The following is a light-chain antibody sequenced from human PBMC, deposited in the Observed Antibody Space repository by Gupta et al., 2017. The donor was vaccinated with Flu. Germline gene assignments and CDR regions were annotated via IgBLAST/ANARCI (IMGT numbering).Light chain of an antibody. CDR2: GAS. V-gene: IGKV3-20*01. J-gene: IGKJ3*01. CDR1: QSVSSSY. Sequence: EIVLTQSPGTLSLSPGERATLSCRASQSVSSSYLAWYQQKPGQAPRLLIYGASSRATGIPDWFCGSGSGTDFTLTISRLDPEDFAVYYCQQYGSSPFTCGPGTKVDIK. CDR3: QQYGSSPFT.